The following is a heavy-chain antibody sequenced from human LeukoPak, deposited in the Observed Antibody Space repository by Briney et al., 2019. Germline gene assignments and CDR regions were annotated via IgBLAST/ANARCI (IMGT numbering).Heavy chain of an antibody. CDR3: TREAATGREIDY. Sequence: GGSLRLSCAASGFTFSNYGMHWVRQASGKGLEWVGRIRSKAANYATAYAASVKGRFTISRDDSTNTAYLQMNSLKTEDTAVYYCTREAATGREIDYWGQGALVTVSS. CDR2: IRSKAANYAT. J-gene: IGHJ4*02. D-gene: IGHD2-15*01. CDR1: GFTFSNYG. V-gene: IGHV3-73*01.